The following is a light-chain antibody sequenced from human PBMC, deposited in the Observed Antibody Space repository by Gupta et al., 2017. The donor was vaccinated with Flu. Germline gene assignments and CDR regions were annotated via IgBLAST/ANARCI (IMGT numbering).Light chain of an antibody. V-gene: IGLV6-57*01. CDR2: EDN. Sequence: NFMLSQHRSVSESPGKTITNSCTPSSVNIASNFVHWYQQRPCSSPTSVIFEDNQRPSGVPDRFSGSIDRSSNSASLTISGLKTEDEADYYCQSYDSGNHVVFGGGTRLTVL. CDR1: SVNIASNF. J-gene: IGLJ2*01. CDR3: QSYDSGNHVV.